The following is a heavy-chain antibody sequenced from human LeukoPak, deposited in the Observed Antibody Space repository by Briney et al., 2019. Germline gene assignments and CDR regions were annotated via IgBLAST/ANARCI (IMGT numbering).Heavy chain of an antibody. J-gene: IGHJ4*02. D-gene: IGHD3-10*01. V-gene: IGHV3-30-3*02. CDR2: ISYDGSNK. CDR1: GFTFSNYA. CDR3: AKLGRNYFDY. Sequence: GGSLRLSCAASGFTFSNYAMHWVRQTPGKGLEWVAIISYDGSNKDYADSVKGRFTISRDNSKNTLYLQMNSLRAEDTAVYYCAKLGRNYFDYWGQGTLVTVSS.